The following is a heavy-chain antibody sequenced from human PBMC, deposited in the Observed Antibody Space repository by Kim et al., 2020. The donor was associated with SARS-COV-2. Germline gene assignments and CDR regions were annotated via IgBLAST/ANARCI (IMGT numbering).Heavy chain of an antibody. D-gene: IGHD3-3*01. V-gene: IGHV4-39*01. CDR2: IYYSGST. CDR3: ARQIYGLYGMDI. CDR1: GDSISRTNCY. Sequence: SETLSLTCTVSGDSISRTNCYWGWLRQPPGKGLEWIGTIYYSGSTFDNPSLRSRVTISADTSKNQFSLKLRSVTAADTAVYYCARQIYGLYGMDIWGAGTTLTVS. J-gene: IGHJ6*02.